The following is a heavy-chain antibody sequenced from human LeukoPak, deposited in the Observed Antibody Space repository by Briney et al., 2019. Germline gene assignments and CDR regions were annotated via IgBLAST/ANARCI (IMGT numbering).Heavy chain of an antibody. CDR1: GYNFISYG. CDR2: ISANHGNT. D-gene: IGHD3-16*01. V-gene: IGHV1-18*01. J-gene: IGHJ4*02. CDR3: VRNGWGQGLDF. Sequence: ASVTVSCTASGYNFISYGLSWVRQAPGQGLEWMGWISANHGNTNYARQLQDRVTLTRDTSTSTAFMELRSLTSDDTAVYYCVRNGWGQGLDFWGQGTLVTVSS.